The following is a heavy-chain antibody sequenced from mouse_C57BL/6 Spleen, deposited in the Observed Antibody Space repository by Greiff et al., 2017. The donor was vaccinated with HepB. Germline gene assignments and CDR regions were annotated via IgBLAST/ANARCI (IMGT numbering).Heavy chain of an antibody. CDR1: GFSLTSYG. CDR3: ARHGANWWTYWYFDV. CDR2: IWSDGST. J-gene: IGHJ1*03. Sequence: VMLVESGPGLVAPSQSLSITCTVSGFSLTSYGVHWVRQPPGKGLEWLVVIWSDGSTTYNSALKSRLSISKDNSKSQVFLKMNSLQTDDTAMYYCARHGANWWTYWYFDVWGTGTTVTVSS. D-gene: IGHD4-1*01. V-gene: IGHV2-6-1*01.